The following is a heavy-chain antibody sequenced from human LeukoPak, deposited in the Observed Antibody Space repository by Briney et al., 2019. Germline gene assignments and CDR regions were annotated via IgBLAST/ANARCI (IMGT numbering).Heavy chain of an antibody. CDR2: ISSSSSYI. V-gene: IGHV3-21*01. CDR1: GFTFSSYS. D-gene: IGHD3-10*01. Sequence: GGSLRLSCAASGFTFSSYSMNWVRQAPGKGLEWVSSISSSSSYIYYADSVKGRFTISRDNAKNSLYLQMNSLRPEDTAVYYCAKDFYSGSGTYYTRFDQWGQGTLVTVSS. CDR3: AKDFYSGSGTYYTRFDQ. J-gene: IGHJ4*02.